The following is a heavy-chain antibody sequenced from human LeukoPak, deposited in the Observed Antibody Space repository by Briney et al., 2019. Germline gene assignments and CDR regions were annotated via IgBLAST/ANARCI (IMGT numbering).Heavy chain of an antibody. J-gene: IGHJ6*03. Sequence: GESLKISCKGSGYSFTTYWIGWVRQMPGKGLEWMGFIYPGDSDTRYSPSFQGQVTISADKSISTAYLQWSSLKATDTAMYYCARQVAGARDYYYYYYMDVWGKGTTVTVSS. CDR1: GYSFTTYW. V-gene: IGHV5-51*01. CDR3: ARQVAGARDYYYYYYMDV. CDR2: IYPGDSDT. D-gene: IGHD6-19*01.